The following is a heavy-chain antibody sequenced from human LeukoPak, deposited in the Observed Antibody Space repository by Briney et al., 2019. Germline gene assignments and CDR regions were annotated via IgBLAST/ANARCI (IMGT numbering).Heavy chain of an antibody. D-gene: IGHD6-13*01. J-gene: IGHJ4*02. V-gene: IGHV3-11*04. CDR3: ARDDQQLVPQPSYFDY. Sequence: TGGSLRLSCAASGFTFSDYYMSWIRQAPGKGLEWASYISSSGNTIYYADSVKGRFTISRDNAKNSLYLQMNSLRAEDTAVYYCARDDQQLVPQPSYFDYWGQGTLVTVSS. CDR1: GFTFSDYY. CDR2: ISSSGNTI.